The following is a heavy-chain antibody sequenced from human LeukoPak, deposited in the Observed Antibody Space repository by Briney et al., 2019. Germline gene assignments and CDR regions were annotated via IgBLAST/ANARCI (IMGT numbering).Heavy chain of an antibody. V-gene: IGHV3-21*01. J-gene: IGHJ4*02. D-gene: IGHD3-22*01. CDR1: GFTFSSYS. Sequence: GGSLRLSCAASGFTFSSYSMNWVRQAPGKGLEWVSSISSSSSYIYYADSVKGRFTISRDNAKNSPYLQMNSLRAEDTAVYYCGILYDSSGYYYRGRPTHFDYWGQGTLVTVSS. CDR3: GILYDSSGYYYRGRPTHFDY. CDR2: ISSSSSYI.